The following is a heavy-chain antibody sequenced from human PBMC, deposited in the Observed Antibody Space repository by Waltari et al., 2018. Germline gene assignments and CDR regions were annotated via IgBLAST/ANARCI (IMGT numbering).Heavy chain of an antibody. Sequence: QVQLQESGPGLVKPSETLSLTCAVSGYSISSGYYWGWIRQPPGKGLEWIGSIYHSGGTYYNTSLKSRVTISVDTSKNQFSLKLSSVTAADTAVYYCARLEFQLVGRAGAFDIWGQGTMVTVSS. D-gene: IGHD2-2*01. J-gene: IGHJ3*02. CDR2: IYHSGGT. CDR3: ARLEFQLVGRAGAFDI. V-gene: IGHV4-38-2*01. CDR1: GYSISSGYY.